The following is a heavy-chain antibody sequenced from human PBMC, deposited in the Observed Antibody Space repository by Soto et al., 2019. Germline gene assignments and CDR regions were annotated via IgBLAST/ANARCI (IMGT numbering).Heavy chain of an antibody. CDR1: GDSVSTNDAT. D-gene: IGHD3-16*01. Sequence: QVLLQQSGPGLVKPSQPLSLTCAISGDSVSTNDATWDWIRPSPSRGHEWLGRTDYRSRWQTDYAVSVKSRISINPDTSNNQVSLQLNSVTPDDTAVYYSAILIGNSWLDSGGQGTLVTVSS. J-gene: IGHJ5*01. CDR3: AILIGNSWLDS. CDR2: TDYRSRWQT. V-gene: IGHV6-1*01.